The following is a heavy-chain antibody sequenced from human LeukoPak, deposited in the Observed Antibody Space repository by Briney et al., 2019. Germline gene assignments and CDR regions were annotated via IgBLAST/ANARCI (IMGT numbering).Heavy chain of an antibody. J-gene: IGHJ4*02. D-gene: IGHD2-2*01. CDR2: IYYTGST. CDR3: ARYSSRSFYFDS. CDR1: GGSISGAFY. Sequence: SGTLSLTCTVSGGSISGAFYWSWIRQPPGKGLEWIGYIYYTGSTYYNPPLKSRVFISVDTSDNQFSLKLSSATAADTAVYYCARYSSRSFYFDSWGQGTLVVVSS. V-gene: IGHV4-31*03.